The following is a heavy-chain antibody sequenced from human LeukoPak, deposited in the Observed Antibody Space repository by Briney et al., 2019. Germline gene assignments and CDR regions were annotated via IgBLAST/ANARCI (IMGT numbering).Heavy chain of an antibody. CDR2: IIPILGIA. Sequence: ASVKVSCKASGGTFSSYAISWVRQAPGQGLEWMGRIIPILGIANYAQKFQGRVTITADKSTSTAYMELSSLRSEDTAVYYCARAFIAVAMFDYWGQRTLVTVSS. V-gene: IGHV1-69*04. CDR3: ARAFIAVAMFDY. CDR1: GGTFSSYA. D-gene: IGHD6-19*01. J-gene: IGHJ4*02.